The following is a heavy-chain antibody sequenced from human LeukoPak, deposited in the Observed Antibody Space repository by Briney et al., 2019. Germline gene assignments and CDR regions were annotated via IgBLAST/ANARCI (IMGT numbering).Heavy chain of an antibody. CDR2: IHYDGSNN. CDR3: AKDHGSSDWYYFDY. D-gene: IGHD6-13*01. CDR1: GFTFSSYA. Sequence: PGRSLRLSCAASGFTFSSYAMHWVRQAPGKGLEWVAFIHYDGSNNYYADSVKGRFTISRDNSKNTLYLQMNTLRADDTAVYYCAKDHGSSDWYYFDYWGQGTLVTVSS. J-gene: IGHJ4*02. V-gene: IGHV3-30*04.